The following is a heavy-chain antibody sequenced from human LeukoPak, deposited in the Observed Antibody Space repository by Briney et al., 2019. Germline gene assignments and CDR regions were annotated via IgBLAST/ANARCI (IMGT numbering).Heavy chain of an antibody. CDR1: GFTFSQYW. CDR2: IKQDGNEK. CDR3: ARDQCSGINCYSRACYFDY. D-gene: IGHD2-15*01. Sequence: PGGSLRLSCAAFGFTFSQYWMSWVRQAPGKGLEWVANIKQDGNEKYYVDSVKGRFTISRDNAKNSLYLQMNSLRAEDTAVYYCARDQCSGINCYSRACYFDYWGQGTLVTVSS. V-gene: IGHV3-7*01. J-gene: IGHJ4*02.